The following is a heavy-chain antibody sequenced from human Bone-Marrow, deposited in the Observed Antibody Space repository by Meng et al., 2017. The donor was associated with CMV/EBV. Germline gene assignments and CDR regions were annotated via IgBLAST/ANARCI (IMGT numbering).Heavy chain of an antibody. J-gene: IGHJ4*02. CDR3: ARVRDSSGWYHLDY. V-gene: IGHV1-2*02. CDR2: INPNSGGT. D-gene: IGHD6-19*01. Sequence: ASVKVSGKASGYTFTGYYMHWVRQAPGQGLEWMGWINPNSGGTNYAQKFQGRVTMTRDTSISTAYMELSRLRSDDTAVYYCARVRDSSGWYHLDYWGQGTLVTVSS. CDR1: GYTFTGYY.